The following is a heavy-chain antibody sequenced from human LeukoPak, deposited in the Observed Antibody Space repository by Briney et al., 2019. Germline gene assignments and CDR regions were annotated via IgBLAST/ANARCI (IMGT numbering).Heavy chain of an antibody. V-gene: IGHV3-9*01. J-gene: IGHJ3*02. CDR2: ISWNSNSI. Sequence: PGGSLRLSCAASGFSFDDYAMHWVRQAPGKGLEWVSGISWNSNSIGYADSVKGRFTISRDNAKNSLYLQMNSLRAEDTALYYCARALSIFGVIYDAFDIWGQGTMVTISS. D-gene: IGHD3-3*01. CDR1: GFSFDDYA. CDR3: ARALSIFGVIYDAFDI.